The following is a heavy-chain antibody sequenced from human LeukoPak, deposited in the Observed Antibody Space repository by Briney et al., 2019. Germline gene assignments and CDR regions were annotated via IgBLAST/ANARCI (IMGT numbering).Heavy chain of an antibody. V-gene: IGHV1-24*01. CDR3: VTGSSERDYYDSGTYYLGDS. CDR1: GAILIELS. D-gene: IGHD3-10*01. CDR2: FDSEDGKT. Sequence: GASVKVSCKGSGAILIELSIQWVRQSPGKELEWMGGFDSEDGKTKAAQSFLDRVSLTEDTSLATAYMELRSLTSEDTAVYYCVTGSSERDYYDSGTYYLGDSWGPRTVVTVSS. J-gene: IGHJ5*01.